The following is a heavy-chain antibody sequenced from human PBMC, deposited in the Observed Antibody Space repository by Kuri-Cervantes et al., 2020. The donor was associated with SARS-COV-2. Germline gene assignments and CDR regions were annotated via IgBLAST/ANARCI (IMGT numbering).Heavy chain of an antibody. CDR1: GFTFSSFA. Sequence: GRSLRLSCATSGFTFSSFAIHRVRQAPGKGLEWVAIISYDGNNTYYADSVKGRFTITRDNSRNTLYLQMNSLRTEDTAIYYCARDRVGVHDCWGQGTLVTVSS. D-gene: IGHD2-21*01. V-gene: IGHV3-30-3*01. CDR3: ARDRVGVHDC. J-gene: IGHJ4*02. CDR2: ISYDGNNT.